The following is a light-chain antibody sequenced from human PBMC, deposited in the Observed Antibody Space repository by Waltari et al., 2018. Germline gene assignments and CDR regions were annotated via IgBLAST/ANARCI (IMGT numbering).Light chain of an antibody. CDR3: QQYNNWPPWT. J-gene: IGKJ1*01. CDR1: QSVSSN. Sequence: EIVMTQSPATLSVSPGERATLSCRASQSVSSNLAWYQHKPGQPPRLLIYVASTRATGIPARFSGSGSGTEFTLTISSLQSEDFAVYYCQQYNNWPPWTFGQGTKVEIK. V-gene: IGKV3-15*01. CDR2: VAS.